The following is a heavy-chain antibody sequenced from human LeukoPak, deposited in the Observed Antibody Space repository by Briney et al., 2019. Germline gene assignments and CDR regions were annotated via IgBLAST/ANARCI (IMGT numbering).Heavy chain of an antibody. D-gene: IGHD6-6*01. CDR1: GFTFSSYG. V-gene: IGHV3-33*01. Sequence: PGGSLRLSCAASGFTFSSYGMPWVRQAPGKGLEWVAVIWYDGSNKYYADSVKGRFTISRDNSKNTLYLQMNSLRAEDTAVYYCARDRGSSAPGYYYGMDVWGQGTTVTVSS. CDR2: IWYDGSNK. CDR3: ARDRGSSAPGYYYGMDV. J-gene: IGHJ6*02.